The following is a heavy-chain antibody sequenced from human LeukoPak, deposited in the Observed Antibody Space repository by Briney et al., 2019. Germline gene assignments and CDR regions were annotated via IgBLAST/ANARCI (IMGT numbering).Heavy chain of an antibody. CDR2: ISSSGDNA. J-gene: IGHJ6*02. D-gene: IGHD1-26*01. V-gene: IGHV3-23*01. Sequence: GGSLRLSCAASGFTFSNYAMNWVRQAPGKGLEWVSLISSSGDNAYYADSVRGRFTISRDKSKNTVSLQMNSPRGEDTAVYYCAKDVRVGGGGMDVRGQGTPVTVSS. CDR1: GFTFSNYA. CDR3: AKDVRVGGGGMDV.